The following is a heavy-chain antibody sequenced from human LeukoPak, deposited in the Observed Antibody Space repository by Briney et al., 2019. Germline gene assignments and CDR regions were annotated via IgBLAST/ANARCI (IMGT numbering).Heavy chain of an antibody. CDR2: INTNTGNP. CDR1: GGTFSSYA. V-gene: IGHV7-4-1*02. D-gene: IGHD3-22*01. CDR3: ARSPSYYYDSSGYYARGSDY. J-gene: IGHJ4*02. Sequence: ASVKVSCKASGGTFSSYAMNWVRQAPGQGLEWMGWINTNTGNPTYAQGFTGRFVFSLDTSVSTAYLQISSLKAEDTAVYYCARSPSYYYDSSGYYARGSDYWGQGTPVTVSS.